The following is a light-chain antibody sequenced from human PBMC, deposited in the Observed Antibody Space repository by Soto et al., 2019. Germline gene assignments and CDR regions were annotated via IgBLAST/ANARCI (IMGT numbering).Light chain of an antibody. CDR2: GAS. J-gene: IGKJ5*01. V-gene: IGKV3-20*01. CDR3: QQWHSSPSIT. CDR1: QAVGY. Sequence: EIVLTQTPGTLSLSPGERATLSCRPPQAVGYLAWYQQKPGQSPRLLLYGASNRATGVPDRFSGSGSGTDFTLTISSLEPEDFAVYFCQQWHSSPSITFGQGARLEIK.